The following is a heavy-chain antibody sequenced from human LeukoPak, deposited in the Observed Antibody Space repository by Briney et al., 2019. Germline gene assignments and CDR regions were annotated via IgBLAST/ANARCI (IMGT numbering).Heavy chain of an antibody. CDR3: AKGDSSGWYTEIFDY. CDR1: GFTFSSYG. D-gene: IGHD6-19*01. CDR2: ISYDGSNK. Sequence: GGSLRLSCAASGFTFSSYGMHWVRQAPGKGLEWVAVISYDGSNKYYADSVKGRFTISRDNSKNTLYLQMNSLRAEDTAVYYCAKGDSSGWYTEIFDYWGQGTLVTVSS. J-gene: IGHJ4*02. V-gene: IGHV3-30*18.